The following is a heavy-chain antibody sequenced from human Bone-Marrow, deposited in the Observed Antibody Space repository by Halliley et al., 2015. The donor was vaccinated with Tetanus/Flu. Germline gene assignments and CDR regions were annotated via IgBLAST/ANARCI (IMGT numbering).Heavy chain of an antibody. Sequence: LVKPTQTLTLTCTFSGFSLTSRDVGVGWIRQPPGKALEWLALIFWSDDKRYSPSLKDRLTITKDTSKNQVVLTMTNMDPVDTATYYCGHRRTGEPFDYWGPGTLVTVSS. J-gene: IGHJ4*02. CDR3: GHRRTGEPFDY. V-gene: IGHV2-5*01. D-gene: IGHD3-16*01. CDR1: GFSLTSRDVG. CDR2: IFWSDDK.